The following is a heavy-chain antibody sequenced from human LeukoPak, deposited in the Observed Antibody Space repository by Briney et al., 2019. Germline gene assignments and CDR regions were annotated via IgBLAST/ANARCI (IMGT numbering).Heavy chain of an antibody. CDR3: AKENWYLYNNNWYKTWFDP. J-gene: IGHJ5*02. CDR2: ISGSGYIT. V-gene: IGHV3-23*01. D-gene: IGHD6-13*01. Sequence: GGTLRLSCAASGFTFRNYGMSWVRQAPGKGLEWVSAISGSGYITYYADSVRGRFTISRDNSNNTLYLQMNSLRAEDTAIYYCAKENWYLYNNNWYKTWFDPWGQGTLVTVSS. CDR1: GFTFRNYG.